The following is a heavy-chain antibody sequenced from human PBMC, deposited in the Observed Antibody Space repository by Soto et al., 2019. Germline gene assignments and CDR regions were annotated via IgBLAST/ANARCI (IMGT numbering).Heavy chain of an antibody. CDR1: GGSISSGGYY. Sequence: SETLSLTCTVSGGSISSGGYYWSWIRQHPGKGLEWIGYIYYSGSTYYNPSLKSRVTISVDTSKNQFSLKLSSVTAADTAVYYCARDRGSGKFDYYYYGMDVWGQGTTVTVSS. D-gene: IGHD3-10*01. CDR2: IYYSGST. J-gene: IGHJ6*02. CDR3: ARDRGSGKFDYYYYGMDV. V-gene: IGHV4-31*03.